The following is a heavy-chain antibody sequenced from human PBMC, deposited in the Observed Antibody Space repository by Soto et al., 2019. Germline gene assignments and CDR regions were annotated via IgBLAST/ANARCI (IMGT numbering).Heavy chain of an antibody. CDR3: ASRAVTTNTNYYFDY. CDR1: GGTFSSYT. J-gene: IGHJ4*02. Sequence: SVKVSCKASGGTFSSYTISWVRQAPGQGLEWMGRIIPILGIANYAQKFQGRVTITADKSTSTAYMELSSLRSEDTAVYYCASRAVTTNTNYYFDYWGQGTLVTVSS. V-gene: IGHV1-69*02. CDR2: IIPILGIA. D-gene: IGHD5-12*01.